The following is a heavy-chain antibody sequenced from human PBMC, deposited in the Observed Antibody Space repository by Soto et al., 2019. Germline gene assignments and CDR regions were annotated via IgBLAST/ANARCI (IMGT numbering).Heavy chain of an antibody. J-gene: IGHJ4*02. D-gene: IGHD4-17*01. Sequence: GGYLRLSCTASGFTFGDYAMSWFRQAPGKGLEWVGFIRSKDYGGTTEYAASVKGRFTISRDDSKSIAYLQMNSLKTEDTAVYYCTSGSYVTTFDYWGQGTLVTVSS. V-gene: IGHV3-49*03. CDR2: IRSKDYGGTT. CDR1: GFTFGDYA. CDR3: TSGSYVTTFDY.